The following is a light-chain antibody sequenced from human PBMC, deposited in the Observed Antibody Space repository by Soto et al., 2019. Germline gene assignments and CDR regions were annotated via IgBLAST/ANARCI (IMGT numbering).Light chain of an antibody. Sequence: IQMTQSPSSVSASVGDRVTITGRASQPISSWLAWYQQKPGLPPNLLIYSASTLRSGVPSRFSGSESGTLFTLTITNLLPEDFATYFCQQASSFPLTFGGGTKVEVK. CDR1: QPISSW. J-gene: IGKJ4*01. V-gene: IGKV1-12*01. CDR2: SAS. CDR3: QQASSFPLT.